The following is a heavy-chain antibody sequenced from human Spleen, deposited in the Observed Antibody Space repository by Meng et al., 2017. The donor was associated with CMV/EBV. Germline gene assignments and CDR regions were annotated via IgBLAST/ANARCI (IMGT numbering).Heavy chain of an antibody. J-gene: IGHJ4*02. D-gene: IGHD4-23*01. Sequence: SCKASGYTLTTYGINWVRQAPGEGLEWMGWISTYNGNTNYAQKLQGRVTMTTDTSTSTAYMELRSLRSDDTALYYCARDEFGWYLSDYWGQGTLVTVSS. V-gene: IGHV1-18*01. CDR2: ISTYNGNT. CDR3: ARDEFGWYLSDY. CDR1: GYTLTTYG.